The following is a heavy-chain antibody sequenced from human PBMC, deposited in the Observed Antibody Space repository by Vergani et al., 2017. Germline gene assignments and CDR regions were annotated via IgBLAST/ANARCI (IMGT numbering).Heavy chain of an antibody. V-gene: IGHV4-61*02. J-gene: IGHJ4*02. CDR2: IYTSGST. Sequence: QVQLQESGPGLVKPSQTLSLTCTVSGGSISSGSYYWSWIRQPAGKGLEWIGRIYTSGSTNYNPSLKSRVTMSVDTSKNQFSLKLSSVTAADTAVYYCARDESIAGHDYWGQGTLVTVSS. CDR3: ARDESIAGHDY. CDR1: GGSISSGSYY. D-gene: IGHD6-6*01.